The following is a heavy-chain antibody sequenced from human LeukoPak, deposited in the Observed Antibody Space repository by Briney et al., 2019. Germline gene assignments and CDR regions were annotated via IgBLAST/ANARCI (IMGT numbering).Heavy chain of an antibody. Sequence: PGGSLRLSCAGSGITFSNVWMSWVRQAPGKGLEWVGRSRNRAKSYTTDYAASVKGRFTISRDDSKSTLYLQMNSLETEDTAVYYCSRDATGDHWGQGTLVSVSS. J-gene: IGHJ4*02. CDR3: SRDATGDH. CDR2: SRNRAKSYTT. CDR1: GITFSNVW. V-gene: IGHV3-72*01.